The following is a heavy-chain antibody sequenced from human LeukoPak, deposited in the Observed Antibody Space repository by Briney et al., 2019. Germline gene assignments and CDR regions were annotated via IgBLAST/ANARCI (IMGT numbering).Heavy chain of an antibody. CDR2: IYYSGST. J-gene: IGHJ6*02. Sequence: SETLSLTCTVSGGSISSGDYYWSWIRQPPGKGLEWIGYIYYSGSTYYNPSLKSRVTISVDTSKNQFSLKLSSVTAADTAVYYCARERHSGNYSDYYYYGMDVWGQGTTVTVSS. V-gene: IGHV4-30-4*01. CDR3: ARERHSGNYSDYYYYGMDV. D-gene: IGHD1-26*01. CDR1: GGSISSGDYY.